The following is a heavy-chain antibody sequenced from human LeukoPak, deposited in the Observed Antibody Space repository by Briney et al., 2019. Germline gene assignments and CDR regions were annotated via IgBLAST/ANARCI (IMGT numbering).Heavy chain of an antibody. CDR3: ARVPIYYGSGSYYNYYFEY. CDR1: GYTFTSYY. V-gene: IGHV1-46*01. Sequence: ASVKVSCKASGYTFTSYYMHWVRQAPGQGLEWMGIINPSGGSTSYAQKFQGRVTMTRDMSTSTVYMELSSLRSEDTAVYYCARVPIYYGSGSYYNYYFEYWGQGTLVTVSS. CDR2: INPSGGST. J-gene: IGHJ4*02. D-gene: IGHD3-10*01.